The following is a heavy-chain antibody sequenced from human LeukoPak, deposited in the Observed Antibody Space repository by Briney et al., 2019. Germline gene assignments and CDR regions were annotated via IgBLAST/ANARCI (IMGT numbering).Heavy chain of an antibody. J-gene: IGHJ4*02. Sequence: GGSLRLSCAASGLTFSSYSMNWVRQAPGKGLEWVSSISSSSSYIYYADSVKGRFTISRDNAKNSLYLQMNSLRAEDTAVYYCARERVYYYDSSGYSLDYWGQGTLVTVSS. D-gene: IGHD3-22*01. V-gene: IGHV3-21*01. CDR1: GLTFSSYS. CDR2: ISSSSSYI. CDR3: ARERVYYYDSSGYSLDY.